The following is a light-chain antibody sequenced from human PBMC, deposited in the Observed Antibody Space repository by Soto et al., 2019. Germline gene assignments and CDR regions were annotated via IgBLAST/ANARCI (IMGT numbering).Light chain of an antibody. J-gene: IGLJ1*01. CDR3: SSDAGSHIV. CDR1: SSDVGGYNY. CDR2: EVS. Sequence: QSALTQPPSASGSPGQSVTISCTGTSSDVGGYNYVSWYQQHPGKAPKLMIDEVSKRPSGVPDRFSGYKSGNTASLTVSGFQAKDEADYYCSSDAGSHIVFGTGTKFTVL. V-gene: IGLV2-8*01.